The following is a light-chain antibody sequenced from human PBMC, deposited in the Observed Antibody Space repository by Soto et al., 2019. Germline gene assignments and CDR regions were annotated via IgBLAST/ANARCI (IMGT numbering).Light chain of an antibody. CDR1: QSILYTSDNKNY. Sequence: DVVMTQSPDSLAVSLGERATINCKSRQSILYTSDNKNYLAWYQQKPGQPPKLLIYWASTRETGVPDRFSGSGSGTDFTLTISTLQAGDVAVYYCQQYYSTPYTFGQGTTLEIK. CDR3: QQYYSTPYT. V-gene: IGKV4-1*01. CDR2: WAS. J-gene: IGKJ2*01.